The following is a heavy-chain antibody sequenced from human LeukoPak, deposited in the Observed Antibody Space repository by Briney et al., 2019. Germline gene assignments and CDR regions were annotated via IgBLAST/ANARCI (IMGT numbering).Heavy chain of an antibody. D-gene: IGHD3-16*02. CDR2: IYYSGST. CDR1: GGSISSSSYY. Sequence: SETLSLTCTVSGGSISSSSYYWGWIRQPPGKGLEWIGSIYYSGSTYYNPSLKGRVTISVDTSKNQFSLKLSSVTAADTAVYYCASAYDYVWGSYPPLFDYWGQGTLVTVSS. CDR3: ASAYDYVWGSYPPLFDY. J-gene: IGHJ4*02. V-gene: IGHV4-39*07.